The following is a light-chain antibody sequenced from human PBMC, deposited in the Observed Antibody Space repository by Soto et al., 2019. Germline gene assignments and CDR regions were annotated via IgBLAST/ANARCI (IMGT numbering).Light chain of an antibody. CDR3: QQYNNWWT. CDR2: GAS. J-gene: IGKJ1*01. CDR1: QSVSSN. V-gene: IGKV3-15*01. Sequence: EIVMTQSPATLSVSPGERATLSCRASQSVSSNLAWYQHKPCQAPRLLIYGASTRATGIPARSSGSGSGTEFTLTISSLQSEDFAVYYCQQYNNWWTFGQGTKVEIK.